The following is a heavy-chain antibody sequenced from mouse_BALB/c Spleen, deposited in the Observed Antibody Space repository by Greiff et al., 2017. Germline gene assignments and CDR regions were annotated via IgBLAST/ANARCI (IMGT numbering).Heavy chain of an antibody. CDR1: GYSFTGYT. J-gene: IGHJ4*01. CDR3: ARYEFSRSTMITYYAMDY. Sequence: EVQLQQSGPELVKPGASMKISCKASGYSFTGYTMNWVKQSHGKNLEWIGLINPYNGGTSYNQKFKGKATLTVDKSSSTAYMELLSLTSEDSAVYYCARYEFSRSTMITYYAMDYWGQGTSVTVSS. V-gene: IGHV1-18*01. D-gene: IGHD2-4*01. CDR2: INPYNGGT.